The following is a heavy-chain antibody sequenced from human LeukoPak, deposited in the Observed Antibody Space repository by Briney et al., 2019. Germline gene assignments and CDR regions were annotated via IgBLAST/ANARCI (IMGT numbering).Heavy chain of an antibody. Sequence: GGSLRLSCAASGFTFSNAWMSWVRQAPGKGLEWVGRIKSKTDGGTTDYAAPVKGRFTISRDDSKNTLYLQMNSLKTGDTAVYYCTTAPGYSSGWYVLDYWGQGTLVTVSS. V-gene: IGHV3-15*01. D-gene: IGHD6-19*01. CDR2: IKSKTDGGTT. CDR1: GFTFSNAW. CDR3: TTAPGYSSGWYVLDY. J-gene: IGHJ4*02.